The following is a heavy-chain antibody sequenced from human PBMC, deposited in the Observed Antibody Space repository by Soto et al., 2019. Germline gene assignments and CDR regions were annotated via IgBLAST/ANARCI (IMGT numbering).Heavy chain of an antibody. Sequence: ASVKVSCKASGYTFTSYGITWVRQAPGQGLEWMGWISANGDTNYAQNLQGRVTMNTDTSTTTAYMELRSLRSDDTAVYYCARLRRAYTRYEPLHYYYAMDVWGQGTTVTVSS. CDR1: GYTFTSYG. CDR3: ARLRRAYTRYEPLHYYYAMDV. J-gene: IGHJ6*02. D-gene: IGHD5-12*01. V-gene: IGHV1-18*01. CDR2: ISANGDT.